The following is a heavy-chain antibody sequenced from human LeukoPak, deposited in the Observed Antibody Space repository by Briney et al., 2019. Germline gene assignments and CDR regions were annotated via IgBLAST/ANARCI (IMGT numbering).Heavy chain of an antibody. CDR2: IIPIFGTA. Sequence: ASVKVSCKAFGGTFSSYAISWVRQAPGQGLEWMGGIIPIFGTANYAQKFQGRVTITADESTSTAYMELSSLRSEDTAVYYCARVVGLTGYSSSWYSGYYYYMDVWGKGTTVTVSS. J-gene: IGHJ6*03. CDR3: ARVVGLTGYSSSWYSGYYYYMDV. V-gene: IGHV1-69*13. D-gene: IGHD6-13*01. CDR1: GGTFSSYA.